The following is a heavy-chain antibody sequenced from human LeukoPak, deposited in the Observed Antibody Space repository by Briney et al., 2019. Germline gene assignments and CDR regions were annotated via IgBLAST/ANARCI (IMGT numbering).Heavy chain of an antibody. CDR1: GGSISSYY. CDR2: IYYSGST. Sequence: SETLSLTCTVSGGSISSYYWSWIRQPPGKGLEWIGYIYYSGSTNYNPSLKSRVTISVDTSKNQFSLKLSSVTAADTAVCYCARAEPGRLFDYWGQGTLVTVSS. CDR3: ARAEPGRLFDY. V-gene: IGHV4-59*12. D-gene: IGHD1-14*01. J-gene: IGHJ4*02.